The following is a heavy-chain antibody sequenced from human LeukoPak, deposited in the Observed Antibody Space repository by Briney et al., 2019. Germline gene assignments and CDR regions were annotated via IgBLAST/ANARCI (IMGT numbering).Heavy chain of an antibody. V-gene: IGHV1-69*05. CDR3: ARADGIIYDCWSGYSMGAFDV. J-gene: IGHJ3*01. Sequence: ASVKVFCKAAGGTFSSYAISWVRQAPGQGLEWRGGIIPIFGTAIYAQTFQGRVTITTDESTSTAYMELSSLRSEYTAVYDCARADGIIYDCWSGYSMGAFDVWGQGTMVTVSS. CDR1: GGTFSSYA. CDR2: IIPIFGTA. D-gene: IGHD3-3*01.